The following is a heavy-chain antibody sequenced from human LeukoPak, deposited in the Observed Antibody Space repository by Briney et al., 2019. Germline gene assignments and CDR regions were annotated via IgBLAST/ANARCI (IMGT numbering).Heavy chain of an antibody. CDR3: AKGQNGALRDY. CDR1: GFTFSSYA. CDR2: ISTSGADA. Sequence: PGGSLKLSCTASGFTFSSYAMVWVRQAPRKGLEWVSAISTSGADASYADSVKGRFTVSRDNSKNTLSLQMNSLRADDTALYYCAKGQNGALRDYWGQGTLVTVSS. J-gene: IGHJ4*02. V-gene: IGHV3-23*01. D-gene: IGHD4-17*01.